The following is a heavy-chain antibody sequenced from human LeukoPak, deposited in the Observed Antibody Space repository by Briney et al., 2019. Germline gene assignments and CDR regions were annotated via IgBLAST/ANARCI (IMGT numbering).Heavy chain of an antibody. V-gene: IGHV3-33*01. J-gene: IGHJ4*02. CDR1: GFTFRNYG. Sequence: GGSLRLSCAASGFTFRNYGMHWVRRAPGKGLEWVAIIWYDGSKNYYADSVKGRFTISRDNFNNTLYLQMNSLRAEDTALYYCARAPYTTGRSFYFDSWGQGTLVTVSS. CDR3: ARAPYTTGRSFYFDS. D-gene: IGHD2-2*02. CDR2: IWYDGSKN.